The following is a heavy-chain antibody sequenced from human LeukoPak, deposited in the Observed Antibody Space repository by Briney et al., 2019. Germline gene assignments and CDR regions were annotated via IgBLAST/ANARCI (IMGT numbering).Heavy chain of an antibody. Sequence: ASVKVSCKASGGTFSSYAISWVRQAPGQGLEWMGGIIPIFGTANYAQKFQGRVTITADESTSTAYMELSSLRSEDTAVYYCASLIAAAGSETFDYWGQGTLVTVSS. CDR3: ASLIAAAGSETFDY. CDR2: IIPIFGTA. V-gene: IGHV1-69*13. J-gene: IGHJ4*02. CDR1: GGTFSSYA. D-gene: IGHD6-13*01.